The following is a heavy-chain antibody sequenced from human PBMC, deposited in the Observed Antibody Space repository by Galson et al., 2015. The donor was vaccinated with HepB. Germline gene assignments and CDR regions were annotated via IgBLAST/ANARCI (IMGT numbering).Heavy chain of an antibody. CDR3: ARAFPQPGYCSGGSCYPDFDY. CDR1: GYTFTGYY. Sequence: SVKVSCKASGYTFTGYYMHWVRQAPGQGLEWMGWINPNSGGTNYAQKFQGWVTMTRDTSISTAYMELSRLRSDDTAVYYCARAFPQPGYCSGGSCYPDFDYWGQGTLVTVSS. V-gene: IGHV1-2*04. D-gene: IGHD2-15*01. J-gene: IGHJ4*02. CDR2: INPNSGGT.